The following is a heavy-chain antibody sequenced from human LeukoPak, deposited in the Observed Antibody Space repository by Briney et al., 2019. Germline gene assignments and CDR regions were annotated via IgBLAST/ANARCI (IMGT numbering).Heavy chain of an antibody. Sequence: SETLSLTCAVSGGSISSTDWWSWVRQPPGKGLEWIGEIYHSGSTNYNPSLMSRVTISVDTSKNQFSLKLSSVTAADTAVYYCAREDIVVVPAASGFDYWGQGTLVTVSS. CDR1: GGSISSTDW. CDR3: AREDIVVVPAASGFDY. CDR2: IYHSGST. V-gene: IGHV4-4*02. J-gene: IGHJ4*02. D-gene: IGHD2-2*01.